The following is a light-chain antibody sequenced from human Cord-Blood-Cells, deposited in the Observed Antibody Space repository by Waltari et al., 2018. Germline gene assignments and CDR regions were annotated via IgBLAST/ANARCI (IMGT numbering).Light chain of an antibody. J-gene: IGKJ4*01. CDR3: QQRSNWPLT. CDR2: DAS. CDR1: QSVSSY. Sequence: EIVLTQSPAPLSLSPGERPTLSCSASQSVSSYLAWYPQKPGQAPRLLIYDASNRATGIPARFNGSGSGTDFTLTISSLEPEDFAVYYCQQRSNWPLTFGGGTKVEIK. V-gene: IGKV3-11*01.